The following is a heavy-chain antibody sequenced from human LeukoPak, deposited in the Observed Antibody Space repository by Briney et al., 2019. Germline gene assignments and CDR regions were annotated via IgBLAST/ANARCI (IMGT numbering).Heavy chain of an antibody. V-gene: IGHV3-9*01. CDR2: ISWNSGSI. J-gene: IGHJ4*02. CDR1: GFTFSSYA. Sequence: GGSLRLSCAASGFTFSSYAMHWVRQAPGKGLEWVSGISWNSGSIGYADSVKGRFTISRDNAKNTLYLQMNSLRAEDTAVYYCARFGATYGSGSPFDLWGRGTLVTVSS. CDR3: ARFGATYGSGSPFDL. D-gene: IGHD3-10*01.